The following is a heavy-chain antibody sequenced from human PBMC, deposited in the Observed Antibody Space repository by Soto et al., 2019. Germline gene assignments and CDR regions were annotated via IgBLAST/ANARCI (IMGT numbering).Heavy chain of an antibody. CDR3: ATSYGSGYRAFDY. V-gene: IGHV1-69*04. D-gene: IGHD3-10*01. CDR1: GYTFTSYD. CDR2: VNPILSMS. J-gene: IGHJ4*01. Sequence: SVKVSCKASGYTFTSYDINWVRQAPGLGLEWMGRVNPILSMSNYAQKFQGRVTMTADKSTSTAYMELRSLRSEDTAFYYCATSYGSGYRAFDYWG.